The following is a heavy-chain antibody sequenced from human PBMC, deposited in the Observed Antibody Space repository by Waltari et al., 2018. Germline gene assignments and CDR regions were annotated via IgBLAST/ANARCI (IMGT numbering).Heavy chain of an antibody. D-gene: IGHD6-25*01. CDR1: GGSLRCTNW. J-gene: IGHJ4*02. Sequence: QVQLQESGPGLVKPSGTLSLPCAVSGGSLRCTNWWSWVRQPPGRGLEWIGEIYHNGSTSYNPSLGRRVTVSVDKSKNQFSLKVTSVTAADTAVYYCARDAIRAALDHWGPGILVTVSS. CDR2: IYHNGST. CDR3: ARDAIRAALDH. V-gene: IGHV4-4*02.